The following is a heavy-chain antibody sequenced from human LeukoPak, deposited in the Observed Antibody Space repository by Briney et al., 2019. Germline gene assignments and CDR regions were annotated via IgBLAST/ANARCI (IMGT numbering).Heavy chain of an antibody. V-gene: IGHV3-23*01. J-gene: IGHJ4*02. CDR3: AVIETVAAAATLLFDY. CDR2: ISGSGGST. Sequence: GGSLRLSCAASGFTFSSYAMSWVRQAPGKGLEWVSAISGSGGSTYYADSVKGRFTISRDNAKNSLYLQMNSLRAEDTAVYYCAVIETVAAAATLLFDYWGQGTLVTVSS. D-gene: IGHD6-13*01. CDR1: GFTFSSYA.